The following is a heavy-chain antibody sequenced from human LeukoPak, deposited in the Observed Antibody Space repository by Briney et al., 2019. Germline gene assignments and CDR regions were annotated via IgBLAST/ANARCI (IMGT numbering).Heavy chain of an antibody. D-gene: IGHD2-2*01. CDR1: GFTFSSYA. CDR2: ISYDGSNK. Sequence: GRSLRLSCAASGFTFSSYAMHWVRQAPGKGLEWVAVISYDGSNKYYVDSVKGRFTISRDNSKNTLYLQMNSLRAEDTAVYYCARGGVPNAPNWFDPWGQGTLVTVSS. V-gene: IGHV3-30-3*01. J-gene: IGHJ5*02. CDR3: ARGGVPNAPNWFDP.